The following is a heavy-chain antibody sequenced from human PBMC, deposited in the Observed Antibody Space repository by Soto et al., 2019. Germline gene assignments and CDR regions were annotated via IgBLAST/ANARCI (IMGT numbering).Heavy chain of an antibody. J-gene: IGHJ5*02. CDR3: AESGRVVAVPAVWFDP. Sequence: PGGSLRLSCAASGFTFSSYGMHWVRQAPGKGLEWVAVISYDGSNKYYADSVKGRFTISRDNSKNTLYLQMNSLRAEDTAVYYCAESGRVVAVPAVWFDPWGQGTLVTVSS. V-gene: IGHV3-30*18. CDR1: GFTFSSYG. CDR2: ISYDGSNK. D-gene: IGHD2-2*01.